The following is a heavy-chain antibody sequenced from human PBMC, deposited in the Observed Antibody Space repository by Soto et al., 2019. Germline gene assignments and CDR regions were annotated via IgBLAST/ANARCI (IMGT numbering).Heavy chain of an antibody. Sequence: GGSLRLSCAASGFTFSSYWMHWVRQAPGKGLVWVSRINSDGSSTRYADSVKGRFTISRDNAKNTLYLQMNSLRAEDTAVYYCAKVLGYYDSSGYYPYYFDYWGQGTLVTVSS. V-gene: IGHV3-74*01. D-gene: IGHD3-22*01. CDR2: INSDGSST. CDR1: GFTFSSYW. J-gene: IGHJ4*02. CDR3: AKVLGYYDSSGYYPYYFDY.